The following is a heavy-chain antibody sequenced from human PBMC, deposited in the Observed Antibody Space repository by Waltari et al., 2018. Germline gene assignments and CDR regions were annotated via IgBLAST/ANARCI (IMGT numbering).Heavy chain of an antibody. J-gene: IGHJ3*02. V-gene: IGHV4-38-2*01. CDR3: ARHRAQQLVGDAFDI. CDR2: IYHSGRT. CDR1: GYSISSGYY. D-gene: IGHD6-13*01. Sequence: QVQLQESGPGLVKPSETLSLTCAVSGYSISSGYYWGWIRQPPGKGREGIGSIYHSGRTDYNPSLKIRVTISVDTSKNQFSLKLSSVTAADTAVYYCARHRAQQLVGDAFDIWGQGTMVTVSS.